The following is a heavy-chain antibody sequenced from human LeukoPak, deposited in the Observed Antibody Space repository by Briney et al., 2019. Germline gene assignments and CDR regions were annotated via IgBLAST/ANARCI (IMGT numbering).Heavy chain of an antibody. J-gene: IGHJ6*03. Sequence: SVKVSCKASVGTFSRYVIRWVRQAPGQGREWMGGIIPIFGTANYPQKFQGRVTNTTEESSRTAYMERSSLRCGGTDVYYYASRDSGSYPYYYYYYMDVWGKGTTVTVSS. CDR2: IIPIFGTA. D-gene: IGHD1-26*01. CDR3: ASRDSGSYPYYYYYYMDV. CDR1: VGTFSRYV. V-gene: IGHV1-69*05.